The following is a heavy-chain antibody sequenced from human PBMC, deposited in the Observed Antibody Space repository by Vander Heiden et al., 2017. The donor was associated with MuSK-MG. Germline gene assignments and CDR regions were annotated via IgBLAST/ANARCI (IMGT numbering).Heavy chain of an antibody. Sequence: QVQLVQSGAEVKKPGASVKVSCKASGYTFTSYGISWVRQAPGQGLEWMGWISAYNGNTNYAQKLQGRVTMTTDTSTSTAYMELRSLRSEDTAVYYCARDLAYYDSSGYPDDAFDIWGHGRMVTVYS. CDR1: GYTFTSYG. J-gene: IGHJ3*02. CDR3: ARDLAYYDSSGYPDDAFDI. V-gene: IGHV1-18*01. D-gene: IGHD3-22*01. CDR2: ISAYNGNT.